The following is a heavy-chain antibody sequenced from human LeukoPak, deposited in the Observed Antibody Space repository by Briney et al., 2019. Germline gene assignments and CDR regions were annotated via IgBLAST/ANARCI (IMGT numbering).Heavy chain of an antibody. CDR1: GGSISSSSYS. Sequence: SSETLSLTCTVSGGSISSSSYSWVWIRQPPGKGLEWIGYISNTGSTNSSPSLKSRVTMSVDTSKNQFSLRLSSVTAADTAVYYCARNWGSWAFDVWGQGTMVTVSS. D-gene: IGHD3-16*01. CDR2: ISNTGST. J-gene: IGHJ3*01. V-gene: IGHV4-61*05. CDR3: ARNWGSWAFDV.